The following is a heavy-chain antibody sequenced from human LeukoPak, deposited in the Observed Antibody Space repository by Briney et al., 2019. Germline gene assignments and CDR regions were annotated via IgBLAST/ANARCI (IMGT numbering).Heavy chain of an antibody. CDR1: GYTFTGYY. J-gene: IGHJ4*02. V-gene: IGHV1-2*02. CDR3: ASLNHYGDSSFDY. CDR2: INPNSGGT. Sequence: ASVKVSCKASGYTFTGYYMHWVRQAPGQGLEWMGWINPNSGGTNYAQKFQGRVTMTRDTSISTAYMELSRLRSDDTAVCYCASLNHYGDSSFDYWGQGTLVTVSS. D-gene: IGHD4-17*01.